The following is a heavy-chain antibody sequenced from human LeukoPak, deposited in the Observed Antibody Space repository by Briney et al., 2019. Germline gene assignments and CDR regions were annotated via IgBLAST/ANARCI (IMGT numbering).Heavy chain of an antibody. D-gene: IGHD1-26*01. V-gene: IGHV1-3*01. Sequence: ASVKVSCKASGYTFTHYSIHWLRQAPGQSLEWMGWINVDNDNTIYSQNFQGRVTITRDTSANTAYMELSSLRTEDTAVYYCARDGRFIVADYYYGMDVWGQGTTVTVSS. CDR1: GYTFTHYS. J-gene: IGHJ6*02. CDR2: INVDNDNT. CDR3: ARDGRFIVADYYYGMDV.